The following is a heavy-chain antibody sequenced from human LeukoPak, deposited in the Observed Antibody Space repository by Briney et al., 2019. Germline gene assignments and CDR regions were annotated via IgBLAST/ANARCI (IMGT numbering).Heavy chain of an antibody. CDR2: INPNSGGT. D-gene: IGHD2-2*01. J-gene: IGHJ4*02. Sequence: GASVKVSCKASGHTFTGYYMHWVRQAPGQGLEWMGWINPNSGGTNYAQKFQGRVTMTRDTSISTAYMELSRLRSDDTAVYYCARDRNPIVVVPAAPGDWGQGTLVTVSS. CDR1: GHTFTGYY. CDR3: ARDRNPIVVVPAAPGD. V-gene: IGHV1-2*02.